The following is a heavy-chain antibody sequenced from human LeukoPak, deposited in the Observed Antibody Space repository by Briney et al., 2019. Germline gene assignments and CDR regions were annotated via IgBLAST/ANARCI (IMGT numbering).Heavy chain of an antibody. Sequence: GGSLRLSCAASGFTLSIYWMSWVRQAPGKGLEWVANIKQDGSEKYYVDSVKGRFTISRDNAKNSLYLQMNSLRAEDTAVYYCAREEPYYYDSRGYLHSWGQGTLVTVSS. V-gene: IGHV3-7*01. CDR3: AREEPYYYDSRGYLHS. D-gene: IGHD3-22*01. J-gene: IGHJ1*01. CDR1: GFTLSIYW. CDR2: IKQDGSEK.